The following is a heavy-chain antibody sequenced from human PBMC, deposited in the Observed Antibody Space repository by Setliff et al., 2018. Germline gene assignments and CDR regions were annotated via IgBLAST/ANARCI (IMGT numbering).Heavy chain of an antibody. Sequence: PSETLSLTCTVSGASLSSGTDYWGWIRQPPGKGLEWIGRIYYRGDTYYNASLKGRLTISVDTAQNQFSLRLTSVTAADTAVYYCARTGTYRYFDYWGQGALVTVSS. CDR3: ARTGTYRYFDY. V-gene: IGHV4-39*01. CDR1: GASLSSGTDY. J-gene: IGHJ4*02. D-gene: IGHD1-1*01. CDR2: IYYRGDT.